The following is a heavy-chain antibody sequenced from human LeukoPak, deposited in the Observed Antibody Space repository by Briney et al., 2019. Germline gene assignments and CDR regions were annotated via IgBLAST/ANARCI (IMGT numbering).Heavy chain of an antibody. D-gene: IGHD3-3*01. V-gene: IGHV3-23*01. J-gene: IGHJ4*02. CDR3: AKVFTMTIGCLSY. CDR1: GSTFSCYA. Sequence: PGGSLRLSCAASGSTFSCYAMSWVPQAPGKGLEWVTAISGSGGSTYYADSVKGRFTISRDNSKNTLYLQMNSLRAEDTAVYYCAKVFTMTIGCLSYWGQGTLVTVSS. CDR2: ISGSGGST.